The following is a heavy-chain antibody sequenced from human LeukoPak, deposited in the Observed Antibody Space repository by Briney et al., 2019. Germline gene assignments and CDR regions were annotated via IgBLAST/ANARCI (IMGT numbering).Heavy chain of an antibody. Sequence: GRSLRLSCAASGFTFSSYAMHWVRQAPGKGLEWVAVISYDGSNKYYADSVMGRFTISRDNSKNTLYLQMNSLRAEDTAVYYCARFTMVRGELDAFDIWGQGTMFTVSS. D-gene: IGHD3-10*01. CDR3: ARFTMVRGELDAFDI. V-gene: IGHV3-30*04. J-gene: IGHJ3*02. CDR2: ISYDGSNK. CDR1: GFTFSSYA.